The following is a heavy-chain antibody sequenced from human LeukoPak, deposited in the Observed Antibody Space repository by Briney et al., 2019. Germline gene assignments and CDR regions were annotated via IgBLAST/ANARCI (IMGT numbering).Heavy chain of an antibody. CDR3: ARVEEGYGSGRRGNFYYYYMDV. CDR2: IYYSGGT. Sequence: SETLSLTCTVSGGSISSSSYYWGWIRQPPGKGLEWIGSIYYSGGTYYNPSLKSRVTISVDTSKNQFSLKLSSVTTADTAVYYCARVEEGYGSGRRGNFYYYYMDVWGKGTTVTISS. J-gene: IGHJ6*03. V-gene: IGHV4-39*07. CDR1: GGSISSSSYY. D-gene: IGHD3-10*01.